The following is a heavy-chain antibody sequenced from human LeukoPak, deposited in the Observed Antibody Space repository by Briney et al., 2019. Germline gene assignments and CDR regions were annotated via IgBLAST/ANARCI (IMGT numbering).Heavy chain of an antibody. CDR1: GFTFSSYS. V-gene: IGHV3-21*01. D-gene: IGHD2-15*01. Sequence: GGSLRLSCAASGFTFSSYSMNWVRQAPGKGLEWVSSISSSSYIYYADSVKGRFTISRDNAKNSLYLQMNSLRAEDTAVYYCARWGFCSGGSCYSTHWGQGTLVTVSS. CDR3: ARWGFCSGGSCYSTH. CDR2: ISSSSYI. J-gene: IGHJ4*02.